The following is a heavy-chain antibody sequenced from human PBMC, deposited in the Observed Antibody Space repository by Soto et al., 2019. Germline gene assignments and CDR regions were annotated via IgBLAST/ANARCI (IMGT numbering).Heavy chain of an antibody. Sequence: SETLSLTCTVSVGSISSYYWSWIRQPPGKGLEWIGYIYYSGSTNYNLSLKSRVTISVDTSKNQFSLKLSSVTAADTAVYYCARLPLTYCSSTSCYPRSWFDPWGQGTLVTVSS. CDR2: IYYSGST. V-gene: IGHV4-59*08. J-gene: IGHJ5*02. CDR1: VGSISSYY. CDR3: ARLPLTYCSSTSCYPRSWFDP. D-gene: IGHD2-2*01.